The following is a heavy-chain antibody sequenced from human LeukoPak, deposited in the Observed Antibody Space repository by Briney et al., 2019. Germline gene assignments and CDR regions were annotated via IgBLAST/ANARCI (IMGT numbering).Heavy chain of an antibody. J-gene: IGHJ4*02. Sequence: GGSLRLSCAASGFTFSSYEMNWVHQAPGKGLEWVSYISSSGSTIYYADSVKGRFTISRDDAKSSLYLQMNSLRAEDTAVYYCARVEWIVGFDYWGQGTLVTVSS. V-gene: IGHV3-48*03. D-gene: IGHD1-26*01. CDR1: GFTFSSYE. CDR2: ISSSGSTI. CDR3: ARVEWIVGFDY.